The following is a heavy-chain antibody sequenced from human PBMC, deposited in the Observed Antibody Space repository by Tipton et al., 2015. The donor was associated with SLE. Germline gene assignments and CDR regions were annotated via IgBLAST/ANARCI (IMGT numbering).Heavy chain of an antibody. CDR1: GDSISSGGYY. V-gene: IGHV4-31*03. Sequence: TLSLTCNVSGDSISSGGYYWSWVRQFPGTGLEWIGYIYDTETTHYNPSLNSRLSLSIDTSKNQFSLRLNSVTAADTAVYYCARESLVDVTSTVIDSWGQGTLVTVSP. J-gene: IGHJ4*02. D-gene: IGHD1-26*01. CDR3: ARESLVDVTSTVIDS. CDR2: IYDTETT.